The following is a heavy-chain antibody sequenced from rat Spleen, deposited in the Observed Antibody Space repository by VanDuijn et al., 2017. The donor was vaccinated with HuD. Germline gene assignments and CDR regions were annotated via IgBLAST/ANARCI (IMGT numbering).Heavy chain of an antibody. J-gene: IGHJ2*01. CDR1: GFTFNNYW. CDR2: ITHTDGNT. CDR3: TRRYFWYIWGWFAY. V-gene: IGHV5-31*01. D-gene: IGHD4-6*01. Sequence: EVQLVESGGGLVQPGRSLKLSCVASGFTFNNYWMTWIRQAPGKGLEWVASITHTDGNTYYPDSVKGRFTISRDNAKNTLYLQMNSLRSEDTASYYCTRRYFWYIWGWFAYCGQVGMVTVS.